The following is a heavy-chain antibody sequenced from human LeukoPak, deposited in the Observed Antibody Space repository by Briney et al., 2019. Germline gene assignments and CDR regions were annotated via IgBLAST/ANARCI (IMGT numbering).Heavy chain of an antibody. V-gene: IGHV3-7*01. Sequence: GGSLRLSCAASGFTFTNYGLNWVRQAPGKGLEWVANIKQDGSEKYYVDSVKGRFTISRDNAKNSLYLQMNSLRAEDTAVYYCARGSVPHGDYAEYFQHWGQGTLVTVSS. D-gene: IGHD4-17*01. CDR1: GFTFTNYG. CDR3: ARGSVPHGDYAEYFQH. CDR2: IKQDGSEK. J-gene: IGHJ1*01.